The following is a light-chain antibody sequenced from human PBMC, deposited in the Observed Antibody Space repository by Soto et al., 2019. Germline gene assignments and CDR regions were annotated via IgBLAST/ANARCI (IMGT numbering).Light chain of an antibody. CDR2: AAS. V-gene: IGKV1-39*01. J-gene: IGKJ4*01. CDR3: QQSYSTLT. CDR1: QSISSY. Sequence: DIQMTQSPSSLSASVGDRVTITCRASQSISSYLNWYQQKPGKAPKLLIYAASSLQSGVPSRFSGSGSGTDFTLTTSRLQNEDFATYYCQQSYSTLTFGGGTKVDIK.